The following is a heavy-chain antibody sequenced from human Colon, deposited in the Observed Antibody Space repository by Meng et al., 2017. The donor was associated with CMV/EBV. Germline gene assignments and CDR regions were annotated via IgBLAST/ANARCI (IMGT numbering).Heavy chain of an antibody. CDR2: FYWSDSQ. V-gene: IGHV2-5*01. J-gene: IGHJ5*02. CDR1: GFSLNTSPVA. D-gene: IGHD3-3*01. Sequence: TCSGFSLNTSPVAVGWSRQRPGEALGWLALFYWSDSQRYSPSLRNRLTLTKDTSKNQVVLTMTNMDPVDTGTYFCAHRRTSFGGFDPWGQGTLVTVSS. CDR3: AHRRTSFGGFDP.